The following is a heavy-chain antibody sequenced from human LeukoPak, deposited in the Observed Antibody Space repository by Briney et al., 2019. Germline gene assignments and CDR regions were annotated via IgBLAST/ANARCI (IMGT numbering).Heavy chain of an antibody. D-gene: IGHD2-8*01. CDR1: GFTFRTYA. J-gene: IGHJ4*02. CDR3: AKDRSDNKTWYAGSH. CDR2: ISGSGDST. Sequence: GGSLRLSCAASGFTFRTYAVSWVRQAPGKGLEWVSGISGSGDSTYYADSVRGRFTISRDNSWNTLFLQMNSLRDEDTAVYYCAKDRSDNKTWYAGSHWGQGTLVTVSS. V-gene: IGHV3-23*01.